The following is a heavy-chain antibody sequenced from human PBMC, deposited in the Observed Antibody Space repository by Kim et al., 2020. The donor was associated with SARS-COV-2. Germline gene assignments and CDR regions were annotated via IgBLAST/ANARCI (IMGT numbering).Heavy chain of an antibody. J-gene: IGHJ4*02. CDR2: IYYSGST. Sequence: SETLSLTCTVSGGSISSYYWSWIRQPPGKGLEWIGYIYYSGSTNYNPSLKSRVTISVDTSKNQFSLKLSSVTAADTAVYYCARRDSYGYFDYWGQGTLVTVSS. V-gene: IGHV4-59*08. CDR3: ARRDSYGYFDY. CDR1: GGSISSYY. D-gene: IGHD5-18*01.